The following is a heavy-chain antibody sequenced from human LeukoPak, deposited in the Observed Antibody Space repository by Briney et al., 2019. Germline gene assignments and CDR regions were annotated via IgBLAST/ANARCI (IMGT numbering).Heavy chain of an antibody. CDR1: GFAFNEYN. J-gene: IGHJ4*02. Sequence: GGSLRLSCAASGFAFNEYNMHWVRQAPGKGLEWVTFIFYDGSNKKDADSVKGRFTISRDNSKNTVYLQMNSLRPEDTAVYYCTTGGGWLRFYWGQGTLVTVSS. V-gene: IGHV3-30*04. D-gene: IGHD3-22*01. CDR2: IFYDGSNK. CDR3: TTGGGWLRFY.